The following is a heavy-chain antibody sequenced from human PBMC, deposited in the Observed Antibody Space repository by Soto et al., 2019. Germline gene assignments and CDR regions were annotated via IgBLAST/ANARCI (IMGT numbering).Heavy chain of an antibody. J-gene: IGHJ5*01. D-gene: IGHD6-13*01. V-gene: IGHV1-3*01. CDR3: AKEGSAYISTWYDC. Sequence: ASVKVSCKASGGTFSSYTISWVRQAPGQRLEWMGWIISGNGITKYSQKIQGRVTITRVTSASTAYMELNSLRAEDTAVYYCAKEGSAYISTWYDCWGQGTLVTSPQ. CDR1: GGTFSSYT. CDR2: IISGNGIT.